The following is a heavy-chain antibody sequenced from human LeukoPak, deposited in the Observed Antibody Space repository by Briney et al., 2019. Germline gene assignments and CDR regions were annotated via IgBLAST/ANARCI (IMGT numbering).Heavy chain of an antibody. V-gene: IGHV3-30*02. CDR2: IWYDGSNK. CDR3: AKEEAADGDGFDI. D-gene: IGHD6-13*01. CDR1: GFNFSSHA. J-gene: IGHJ3*02. Sequence: GRSLRLAWAAAGFNFSSHAMHWGRQAPGKGLDWVAFIWYDGSNKYYADSVKGRFTISRDTSKNTLYLEMSSLRAEETAVYYCAKEEAADGDGFDIWGQGTMVTVSS.